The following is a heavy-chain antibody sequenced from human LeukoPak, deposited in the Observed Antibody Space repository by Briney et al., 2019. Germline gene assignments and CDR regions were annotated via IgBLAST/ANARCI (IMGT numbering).Heavy chain of an antibody. Sequence: GGSLRLSCAASGFTFSRYWIHWVRHAPGKGPVWVSVISTDGSSTRYADSVKGRFTISRDNVKNTLYLQMNSLRVEDTAVYYCTGPSFDASGMGFDPWGQRALVTVSS. V-gene: IGHV3-74*01. D-gene: IGHD3-10*01. CDR1: GFTFSRYW. CDR3: TGPSFDASGMGFDP. J-gene: IGHJ5*02. CDR2: ISTDGSST.